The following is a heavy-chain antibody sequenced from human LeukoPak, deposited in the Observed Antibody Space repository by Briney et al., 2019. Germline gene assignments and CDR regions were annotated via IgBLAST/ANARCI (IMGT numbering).Heavy chain of an antibody. CDR1: GLTFSSYN. V-gene: IGHV3-48*01. Sequence: GGSLRLSCAASGLTFSSYNMNWVRQAPGKGLEWVSYISTSSRNIQYADSVKGRFTISRDNSKNTLYLQMNSLRAEDTAVYYCAKGGLLSYLPAAPPNWFDPWGQGTLVTVSS. CDR2: ISTSSRNI. CDR3: AKGGLLSYLPAAPPNWFDP. J-gene: IGHJ5*02. D-gene: IGHD2-2*01.